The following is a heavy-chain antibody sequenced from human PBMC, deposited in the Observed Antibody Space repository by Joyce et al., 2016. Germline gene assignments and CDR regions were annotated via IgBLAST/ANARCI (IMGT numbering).Heavy chain of an antibody. D-gene: IGHD1-26*01. J-gene: IGHJ6*02. CDR3: ARGGISYYYAMDV. V-gene: IGHV3-21*01. CDR1: GSTFSTSS. CDR2: ISYTSYYI. Sequence: QLVESGGGVVKPGGSRRLSCEASGSTFSTSSMSWFRQAPGKGLEGVAAISYTSYYIFHAETVSGRFTVSRDNAKKTLYLQMNSLRAEDSAVFYCARGGISYYYAMDVWGQGTTVTVSS.